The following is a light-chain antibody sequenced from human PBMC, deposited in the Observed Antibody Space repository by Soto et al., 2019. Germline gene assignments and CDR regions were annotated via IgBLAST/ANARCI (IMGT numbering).Light chain of an antibody. V-gene: IGKV1-5*03. CDR1: QTINNR. CDR3: QQYTIYPPWT. Sequence: DIQMTQSPSTLSASVGDTVTITCRASQTINNRLAWYQQKPGKAPNVLIYKASTLESGVPSRFSGSGSGTEFTLTITSLQPDDFATYYCQQYTIYPPWTFGQGTKVEIK. J-gene: IGKJ1*01. CDR2: KAS.